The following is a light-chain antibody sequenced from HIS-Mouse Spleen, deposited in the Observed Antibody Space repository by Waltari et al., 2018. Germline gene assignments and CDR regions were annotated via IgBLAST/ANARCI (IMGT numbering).Light chain of an antibody. CDR2: EVS. V-gene: IGLV2-14*01. CDR1: SSDVGGYNY. J-gene: IGLJ3*02. Sequence: QSALTQPASVSGSPGQSITISCTGTSSDVGGYNYVSWYQQHPGKAPKLMSYEVSNRPSGVSNRCPGSKAGNTASLTISGLQAEDEADYYCSSYTSSSTWVFGGGTKLTVL. CDR3: SSYTSSSTWV.